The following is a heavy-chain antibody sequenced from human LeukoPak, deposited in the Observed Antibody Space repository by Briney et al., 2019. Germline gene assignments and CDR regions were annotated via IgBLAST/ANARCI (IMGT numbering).Heavy chain of an antibody. J-gene: IGHJ4*02. V-gene: IGHV3-23*01. CDR2: ISGSGGST. CDR1: GFTFSSYA. D-gene: IGHD3-22*01. CDR3: AKVGPYYYDSSGYYPSSFDY. Sequence: GGSLRLSCAASGFTFSSYAMSWVRQAPGKGLEWVSAISGSGGSTYYADSVKGRFTISRDNSKNTLYLQMNSLRAEDTAVYYCAKVGPYYYDSSGYYPSSFDYWGQGTLVAVSS.